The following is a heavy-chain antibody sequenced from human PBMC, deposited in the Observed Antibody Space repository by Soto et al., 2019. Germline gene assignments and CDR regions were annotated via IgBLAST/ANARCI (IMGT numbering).Heavy chain of an antibody. J-gene: IGHJ5*01. Sequence: VGSLRLSCAGSGFTFSTYGLHWVRQPPGKGLEWVAFVSFDGSEKYYAESVKGRFTISRDNPRNTLFLQLTSLRTEDTAVYFCAKDPIPAVNRGSRFDSWGRGTLVTVS. V-gene: IGHV3-30*02. D-gene: IGHD2-2*01. CDR3: AKDPIPAVNRGSRFDS. CDR2: VSFDGSEK. CDR1: GFTFSTYG.